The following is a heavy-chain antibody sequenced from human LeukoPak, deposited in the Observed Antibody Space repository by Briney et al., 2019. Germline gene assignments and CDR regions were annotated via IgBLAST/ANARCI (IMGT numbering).Heavy chain of an antibody. Sequence: SVKVSCKASGGTLSSDAISWVRQAPGQGLEWMGGIIPIFGTANYAQKFQGRVTITTDESTSTAYMELSSLRSEDTAVYYCARVQAWGLVDYWGQGTLVTVSS. CDR1: GGTLSSDA. CDR2: IIPIFGTA. D-gene: IGHD3-16*01. V-gene: IGHV1-69*05. J-gene: IGHJ4*02. CDR3: ARVQAWGLVDY.